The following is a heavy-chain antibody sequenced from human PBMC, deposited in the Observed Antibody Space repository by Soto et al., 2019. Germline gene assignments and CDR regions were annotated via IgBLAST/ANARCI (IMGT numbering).Heavy chain of an antibody. J-gene: IGHJ4*02. CDR2: IYYSGST. D-gene: IGHD6-19*01. Sequence: PSETLSLTCTVSGGSVSSGSYYWSWIRQPPGKGLEWIGYIYYSGSTNYNPSLKSRVTISVDTSKNQFSLKLSSVTAADTAVYYCARVSLSAIYSSGWHYFDYWGQGTLVTVSS. CDR1: GGSVSSGSYY. CDR3: ARVSLSAIYSSGWHYFDY. V-gene: IGHV4-61*01.